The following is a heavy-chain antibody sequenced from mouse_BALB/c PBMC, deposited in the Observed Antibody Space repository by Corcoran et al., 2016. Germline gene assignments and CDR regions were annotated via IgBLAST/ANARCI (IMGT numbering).Heavy chain of an antibody. CDR3: ARGLGQGFDY. CDR2: ISYDGSN. V-gene: IGHV3-6*02. J-gene: IGHJ2*01. D-gene: IGHD4-1*01. CDR1: GYSITSGYY. Sequence: DVQLQESGPGLVKPSQSLSLTCSVTGYSITSGYYWNWIRQFPGNKLEWMGYISYDGSNNYNPSLKNRISITRDTSKNQFFLKLNSVTTEDTATYYCARGLGQGFDYWGQGTTLTVSS.